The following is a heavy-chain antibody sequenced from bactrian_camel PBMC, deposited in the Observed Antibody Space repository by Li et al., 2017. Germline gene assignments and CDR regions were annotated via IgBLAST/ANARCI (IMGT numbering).Heavy chain of an antibody. CDR1: GYTASAYC. J-gene: IGHJ4*01. V-gene: IGHV3S6*01. CDR2: IDSDGRTK. CDR3: ATDAVPINRVCIAAAITGLGV. Sequence: HVQLVESGGGSVQAGESLRLSCEQTGYTASAYCMAWFRQAPGKEREGVVIIDSDGRTKYYDDSVQGRFTISQDNDKNTLYLQMNNLQPEDTAMYYCATDAVPINRVCIAAAITGLGVRGQGTQVTVS. D-gene: IGHD1*01.